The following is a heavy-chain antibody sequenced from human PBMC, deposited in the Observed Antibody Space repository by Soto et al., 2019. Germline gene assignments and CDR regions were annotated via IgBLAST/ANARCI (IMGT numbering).Heavy chain of an antibody. CDR2: IWYDGSNK. CDR3: ARDPLRSCSGGSCYYFDY. CDR1: GFTFSSYG. D-gene: IGHD2-15*01. Sequence: QVQLVESGGGVVQPGRSLRLSCAASGFTFSSYGMHWVRQAPGKGLEWVAVIWYDGSNKYYADSVKGRFTISRDNSKNTLYLQMNSLRAEDTAVYYCARDPLRSCSGGSCYYFDYWGQGTLVTVSS. V-gene: IGHV3-33*01. J-gene: IGHJ4*02.